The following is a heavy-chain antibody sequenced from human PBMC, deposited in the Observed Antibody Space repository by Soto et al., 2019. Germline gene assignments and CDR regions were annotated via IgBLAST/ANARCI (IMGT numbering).Heavy chain of an antibody. D-gene: IGHD4-17*01. CDR3: ARTLYGDNVDY. J-gene: IGHJ4*02. V-gene: IGHV1-8*02. CDR1: GGTFSSYA. Sequence: GASVKVSCKASGGTFSSYAISWVRQAPGQGLEWMGWMNPNSGNTGYAQKFQGRVTMTRNTSISTAYMELSSLRSEDTAVYYCARTLYGDNVDYWRQGTLVTVSS. CDR2: MNPNSGNT.